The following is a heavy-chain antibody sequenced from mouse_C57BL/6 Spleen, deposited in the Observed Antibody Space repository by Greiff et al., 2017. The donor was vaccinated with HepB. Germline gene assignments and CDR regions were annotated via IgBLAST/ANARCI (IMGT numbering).Heavy chain of an antibody. CDR3: TSYYGSSYVGYFDV. CDR1: GYTFTDYE. D-gene: IGHD1-1*01. J-gene: IGHJ1*03. V-gene: IGHV1-15*01. CDR2: IDPETGGT. Sequence: VQLQQSGAELVRPGASVTLSCKASGYTFTDYEMHWVKQTPVHGLEWIGAIDPETGGTAYNQKFKGKAILTADKSSSTAYMELRSLTSDDSAVYYCTSYYGSSYVGYFDVWGTGTTVTVSS.